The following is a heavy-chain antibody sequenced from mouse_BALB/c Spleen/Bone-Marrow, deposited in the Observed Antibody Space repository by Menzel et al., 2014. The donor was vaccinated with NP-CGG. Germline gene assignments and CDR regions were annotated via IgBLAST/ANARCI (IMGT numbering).Heavy chain of an antibody. Sequence: EVQLQQSGPELVKPGASVKISCKASGYTFTDYNMRWVQQSHGKSLEWIGYSYPYNGGTGYNQKFKSKATLTVDNSSSTAYMELRSLTSEDSAVYYCARRFITTAAWFAYWGQGTLVTVSA. D-gene: IGHD1-2*01. V-gene: IGHV1S29*02. J-gene: IGHJ3*01. CDR1: GYTFTDYN. CDR3: ARRFITTAAWFAY. CDR2: SYPYNGGT.